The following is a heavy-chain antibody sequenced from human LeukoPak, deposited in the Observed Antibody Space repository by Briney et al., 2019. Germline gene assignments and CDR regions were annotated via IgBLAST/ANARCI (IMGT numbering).Heavy chain of an antibody. J-gene: IGHJ4*02. D-gene: IGHD6-19*01. CDR3: ARDSRTGWYYFDY. Sequence: GASVKVSCKASGYTFTGYYMHWVRQAPGQGLEWMGWINPNSGGTNYAQKFQGRVTMTRDTSISTAYMELTSLISDDTAVYYCARDSRTGWYYFDYWGQGTLVTVSS. CDR2: INPNSGGT. V-gene: IGHV1-2*02. CDR1: GYTFTGYY.